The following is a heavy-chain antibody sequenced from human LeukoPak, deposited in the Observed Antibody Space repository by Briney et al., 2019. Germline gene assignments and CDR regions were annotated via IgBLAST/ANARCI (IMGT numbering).Heavy chain of an antibody. D-gene: IGHD1-7*01. Sequence: PGESLRLSCAASGFTFRDSAMTWVRQAPGKGLEWISAISTSGGDTIYTDSAKGRFTISRDNSRNTLFLQMNSLRAEDTAIYYCAKGGNYAPLDYWGQGTLVTVSS. CDR1: GFTFRDSA. V-gene: IGHV3-23*01. J-gene: IGHJ4*02. CDR3: AKGGNYAPLDY. CDR2: ISTSGGDT.